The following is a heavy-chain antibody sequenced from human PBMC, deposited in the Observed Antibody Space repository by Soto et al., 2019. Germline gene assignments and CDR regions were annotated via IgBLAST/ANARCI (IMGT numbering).Heavy chain of an antibody. Sequence: EVQLLESGGGLVQPGGSLRLSCAASGFTFSSYAMSWVRQAPGKGLEWVSAISGSGGSTYYADSVKGRFTISRDNSKNTLYLQMNSLRAEDTAVYYCAKAAAKWRAVAENFDYWGHGTLVTVSS. CDR1: GFTFSSYA. J-gene: IGHJ4*01. V-gene: IGHV3-23*01. D-gene: IGHD6-19*01. CDR2: ISGSGGST. CDR3: AKAAAKWRAVAENFDY.